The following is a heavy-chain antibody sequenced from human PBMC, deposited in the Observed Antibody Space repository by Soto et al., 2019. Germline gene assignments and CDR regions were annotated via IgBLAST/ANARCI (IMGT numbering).Heavy chain of an antibody. V-gene: IGHV4-39*02. J-gene: IGHJ5*02. Sequence: QLQLQESGPGLVKPSETLSLTCTVSGGSISSSSYYWGWIRQPPGKGLEWIGSIYYSGSTYYNPSLKSRVTISVDTSKNQFSLKLSSVTAADTAVYYCARETYYYDSSGYPLRGNWFDPWGQGTLVTVSS. CDR3: ARETYYYDSSGYPLRGNWFDP. CDR1: GGSISSSSYY. CDR2: IYYSGST. D-gene: IGHD3-22*01.